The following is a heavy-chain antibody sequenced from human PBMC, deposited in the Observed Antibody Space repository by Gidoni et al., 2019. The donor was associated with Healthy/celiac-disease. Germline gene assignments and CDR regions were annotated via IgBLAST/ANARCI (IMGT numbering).Heavy chain of an antibody. CDR2: INHSGST. V-gene: IGHV4-34*01. D-gene: IGHD5-12*01. J-gene: IGHJ4*02. Sequence: QVQLQQWGAGLLKPSETLSLTCAVYGGSFSGYYWSWIRQPPGKGLEWIGEINHSGSTNYNPSLKSRVTISVDTSKNQFSLKLSSVTAADTAVYYCTRAGDGYNPTQSTPLIDYWGQGTLVTVSS. CDR1: GGSFSGYY. CDR3: TRAGDGYNPTQSTPLIDY.